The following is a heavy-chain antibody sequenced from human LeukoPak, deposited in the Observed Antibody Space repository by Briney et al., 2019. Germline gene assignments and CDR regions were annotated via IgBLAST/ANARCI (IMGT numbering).Heavy chain of an antibody. D-gene: IGHD2-21*01. V-gene: IGHV1-8*03. CDR1: GYTFTSYD. Sequence: ASVKVSCKASGYTFTSYDINWVRQATGQGLEWMGWMNPNSGNTGYAQKFQGRVTITRNTSISTAYMELSSLRSEDTAVYYCASASYSGDYYYYYMGVWGKGTTVTVSS. CDR3: ASASYSGDYYYYYMGV. J-gene: IGHJ6*03. CDR2: MNPNSGNT.